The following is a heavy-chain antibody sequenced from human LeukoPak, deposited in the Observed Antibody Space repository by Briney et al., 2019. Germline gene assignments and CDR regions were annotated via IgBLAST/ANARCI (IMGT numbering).Heavy chain of an antibody. D-gene: IGHD1-26*01. V-gene: IGHV1-2*02. CDR1: GYTFTGYY. CDR3: ARDQNSGSYLDLDY. J-gene: IGHJ4*02. CDR2: INLNSGGT. Sequence: ASVKVSCKASGYTFTGYYMHWVRQAPGQGLEWMGWINLNSGGTNYAQKFQGRVTMTRDTSISTAYMELSRLRSDDTAVCYCARDQNSGSYLDLDYWGQGTLVTVSS.